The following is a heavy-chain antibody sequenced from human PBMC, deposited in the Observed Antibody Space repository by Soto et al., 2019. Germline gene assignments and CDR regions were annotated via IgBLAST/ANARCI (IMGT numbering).Heavy chain of an antibody. V-gene: IGHV1-18*01. CDR3: ARDYRIAAAGLDAFDI. CDR1: GYTFTSYG. CDR2: ISAYNGNT. Sequence: ASGKVSCKASGYTFTSYGISWVRQAPGQGLEWMGWISAYNGNTNYAQKLQGRVTMTTDTSTSTAYMELRSLRSDDTAVYYCARDYRIAAAGLDAFDIWGQGTMVTVS. D-gene: IGHD6-13*01. J-gene: IGHJ3*02.